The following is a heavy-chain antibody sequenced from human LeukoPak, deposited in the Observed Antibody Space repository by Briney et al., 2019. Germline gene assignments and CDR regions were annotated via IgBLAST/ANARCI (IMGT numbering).Heavy chain of an antibody. Sequence: GGSLRLSCAASGFTFDDYGMSWVRQAPGKGLEWVSSITASGGSTYYTESVKGRLTISRDNSQNTLYLQMNSLRAEDTAVYYCAKPSHTCDGYNHWGQGTLVTVSS. CDR2: ITASGGST. CDR1: GFTFDDYG. CDR3: AKPSHTCDGYNH. J-gene: IGHJ4*02. D-gene: IGHD5-24*01. V-gene: IGHV3-23*01.